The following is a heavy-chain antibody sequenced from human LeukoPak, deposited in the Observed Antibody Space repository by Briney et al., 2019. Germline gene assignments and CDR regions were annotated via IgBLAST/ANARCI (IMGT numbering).Heavy chain of an antibody. V-gene: IGHV4-4*09. D-gene: IGHD4-23*01. CDR1: GGSISSYY. Sequence: PSETLSLTCTVSGGSISSYYWSWIRQPPGKGLEWIGYIYTSGSTNYNPSLKSRVTISVDTSKNQFSLKLSSVTAADTAVYYCASCPPDYGGNSAGFDPWGQGTLVTVSS. CDR3: ASCPPDYGGNSAGFDP. CDR2: IYTSGST. J-gene: IGHJ5*02.